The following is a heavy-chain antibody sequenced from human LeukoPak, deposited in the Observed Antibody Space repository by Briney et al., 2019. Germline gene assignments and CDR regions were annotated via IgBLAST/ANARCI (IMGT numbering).Heavy chain of an antibody. J-gene: IGHJ4*02. V-gene: IGHV3-21*01. CDR1: GFTFSSYS. CDR3: ARGHVLRFLEWLLRFDY. D-gene: IGHD3-3*01. Sequence: PGGSLRLSCAASGFTFSSYSMNWVRQAPGKGLEWVSSISSSSSYIYYADSVKGRFTISRDNAKNSLYLQMNSLRAEDTAVYYCARGHVLRFLEWLLRFDYWGQGTLVTVSS. CDR2: ISSSSSYI.